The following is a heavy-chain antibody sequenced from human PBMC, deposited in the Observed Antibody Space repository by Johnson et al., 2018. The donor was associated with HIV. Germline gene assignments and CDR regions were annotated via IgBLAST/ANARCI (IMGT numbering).Heavy chain of an antibody. V-gene: IGHV3-20*04. D-gene: IGHD1-26*01. CDR1: GFTFDEYD. CDR3: ARDIGGSYSSDAFDM. CDR2: INWNGGST. Sequence: VQLVESGGGVVRPGGSLRLSCAASGFTFDEYDVSWVRQAPGKGLEWVSGINWNGGSTGYADSVKGRFTISRDNAKNSLYLQMNSLRAEDTALYYCARDIGGSYSSDAFDMWGQGTMVTVSS. J-gene: IGHJ3*02.